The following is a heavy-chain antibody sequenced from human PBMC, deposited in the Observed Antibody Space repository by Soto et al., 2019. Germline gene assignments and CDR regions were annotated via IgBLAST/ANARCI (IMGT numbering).Heavy chain of an antibody. CDR2: ISSSGSTI. D-gene: IGHD3-10*01. CDR3: ARVLGSYYGSWSYPYGMDV. CDR1: GFTFSDYY. Sequence: QVQLVESGGGLVKPGGSLRLSCAASGFTFSDYYMSWIRQAPGKGLEWVSYISSSGSTIYYADSVKGRFTIPRDNAKYSLYLQMNSLRAEDTAVYYCARVLGSYYGSWSYPYGMDVWGQGTTVTVSS. J-gene: IGHJ6*02. V-gene: IGHV3-11*01.